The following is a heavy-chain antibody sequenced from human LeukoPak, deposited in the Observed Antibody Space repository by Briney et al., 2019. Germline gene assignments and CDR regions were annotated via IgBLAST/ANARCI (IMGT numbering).Heavy chain of an antibody. CDR1: GYSISSGYY. CDR3: ARAVGYCSSTSRYVGAFDI. Sequence: SETLSLTCAVSGYSISSGYYWGWIRQPPGKGLEWIGSIYHSGSTYYNPSLKSRVTISVDTSKNQFSLKLSSVAAADTAVYYCARAVGYCSSTSRYVGAFDIWGQGTMVTVSS. J-gene: IGHJ3*02. D-gene: IGHD2-2*01. V-gene: IGHV4-38-2*01. CDR2: IYHSGST.